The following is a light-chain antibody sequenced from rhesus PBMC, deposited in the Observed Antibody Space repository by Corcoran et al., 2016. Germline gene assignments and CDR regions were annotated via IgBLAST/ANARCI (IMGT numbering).Light chain of an antibody. J-gene: IGKJ2*01. V-gene: IGKV3-10*01. CDR2: GTS. Sequence: QVILTQSPATLSLSPGERATLSCRASQSVSSYLAWYQQKPGQAPRLLISGTSSRATGFPDRFSGSGSGTDFTISISSMEHENVGVYHLYQQRSGYSFGQGTKVEIK. CDR3: YQQRSGYS. CDR1: QSVSSY.